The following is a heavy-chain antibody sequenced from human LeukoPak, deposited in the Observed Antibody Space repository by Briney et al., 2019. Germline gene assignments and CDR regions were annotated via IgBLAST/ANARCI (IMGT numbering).Heavy chain of an antibody. CDR1: GGSISSSNW. D-gene: IGHD3-22*01. V-gene: IGHV4-4*02. J-gene: IGHJ4*02. CDR2: IYHSGST. CDR3: ARDRYYYDSSGYYTLDY. Sequence: PSETLSLTCAVSGGSISSSNWWSWVRQPPGKGLEWIGEIYHSGSTNYNPSLKSRVTISVDKSKNQFSLKLSSVTAADTAVYYCARDRYYYDSSGYYTLDYWGQGTLVTVSS.